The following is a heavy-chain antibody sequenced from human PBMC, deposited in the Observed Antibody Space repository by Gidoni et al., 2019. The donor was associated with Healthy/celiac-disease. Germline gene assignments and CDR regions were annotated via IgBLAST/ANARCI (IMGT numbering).Heavy chain of an antibody. J-gene: IGHJ6*02. V-gene: IGHV3-11*01. CDR3: ASSIDYYDSSGYFGYYGMDV. CDR2: ISSSGSTI. Sequence: QVQLVESGGGLVKPGGSLRLSCAASGFTFSDYYMSWIRQAPGKGLEWVSYISSSGSTIYYADSVKGRFTISRDNAKNSLYLQMNSLRAEDTAVYYCASSIDYYDSSGYFGYYGMDVWGQGTTVTVSS. CDR1: GFTFSDYY. D-gene: IGHD3-22*01.